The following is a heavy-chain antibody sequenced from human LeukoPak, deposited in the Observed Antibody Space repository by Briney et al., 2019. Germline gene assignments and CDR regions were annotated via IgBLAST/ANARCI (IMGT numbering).Heavy chain of an antibody. Sequence: PSETLSLTCTVSGGSISSYYWSWIRQPPGKGLEWIGSIYYSGSTYYKPSLKSRVTISVDTCKYQFSLKLSSVTAADTAVYYCARPPQPSFDYWGQGTLVTVSS. CDR1: GGSISSYY. J-gene: IGHJ4*02. D-gene: IGHD6-13*01. CDR2: IYYSGST. V-gene: IGHV4-59*05. CDR3: ARPPQPSFDY.